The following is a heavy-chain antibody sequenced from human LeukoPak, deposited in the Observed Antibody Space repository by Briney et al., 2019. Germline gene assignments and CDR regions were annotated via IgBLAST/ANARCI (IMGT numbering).Heavy chain of an antibody. CDR1: GGSISNSGCS. V-gene: IGHV4-39*07. CDR3: ARTYYDFWSGYYRDEYYFDY. Sequence: SETLSLTCTVSGGSISNSGCSWGWIRQPPGRGLEWIASVYYSGSTNYNPSLKSRVTISVDTSKNQFSLKLSSVTAADTAVYYCARTYYDFWSGYYRDEYYFDYWGQGTLDTVSS. J-gene: IGHJ4*02. CDR2: VYYSGST. D-gene: IGHD3-3*01.